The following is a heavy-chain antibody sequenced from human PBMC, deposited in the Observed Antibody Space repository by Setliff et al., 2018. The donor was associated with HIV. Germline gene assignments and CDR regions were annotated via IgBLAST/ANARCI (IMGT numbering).Heavy chain of an antibody. V-gene: IGHV1-2*04. D-gene: IGHD5-12*01. J-gene: IGHJ3*02. CDR2: INPNSGGT. CDR3: ARGRATISSPELDAFDI. CDR1: GYTFTGYC. Sequence: ASVKVSCKASGYTFTGYCMRWVRQAPGQGLEWMGWINPNSGGTNYAQKFQGWVTMTRDTSISTAYMELSRLRSDDTAVYYCARGRATISSPELDAFDIWGQGTMVTVSS.